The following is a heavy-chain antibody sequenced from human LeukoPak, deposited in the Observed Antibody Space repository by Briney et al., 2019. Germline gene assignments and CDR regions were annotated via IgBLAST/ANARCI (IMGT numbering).Heavy chain of an antibody. J-gene: IGHJ4*02. CDR2: ISGSGGST. V-gene: IGHV3-23*01. CDR3: ARARFGGGYEFDN. CDR1: GFTFSSYA. D-gene: IGHD5-12*01. Sequence: PGGSLRLSCAASGFTFSSYAMSWVRQAPGKGLEWVSAISGSGGSTYYADSVKGRFTISRDNSKNTLYLQMNSLRAEDTAVYYCARARFGGGYEFDNCGQGTLVTVSS.